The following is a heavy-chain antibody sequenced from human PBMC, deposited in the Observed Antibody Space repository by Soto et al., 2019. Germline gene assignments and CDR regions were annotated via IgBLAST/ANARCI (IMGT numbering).Heavy chain of an antibody. CDR1: GGSISTYY. CDR2: IYYSGTT. V-gene: IGHV4-59*08. Sequence: QVQLQESGPGLVKPSETLSLTCTVSGGSISTYYWSWIRQPPGTGLEWIAYIYYSGTTAYNPSLKRRLATSVDTSKNQFSLKLSSVTAADTAVYYCERLDPFYYGMDVWGQGTTVTVSS. CDR3: ERLDPFYYGMDV. J-gene: IGHJ6*02. D-gene: IGHD2-2*03.